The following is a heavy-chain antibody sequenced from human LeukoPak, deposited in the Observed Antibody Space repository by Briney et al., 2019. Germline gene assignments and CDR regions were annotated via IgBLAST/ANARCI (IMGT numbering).Heavy chain of an antibody. Sequence: GGSLRLYCAASGFTFSSYWMSWVRQAPGKGLEWVANIKQDGSEKYYVDSVKGRFTISRDNAKNSLYLQMNSLRAEDTAVYYCARDKIVVVPAAIEYYYYYYGMDVWGQGTTVTVSS. CDR2: IKQDGSEK. CDR1: GFTFSSYW. V-gene: IGHV3-7*01. D-gene: IGHD2-2*01. J-gene: IGHJ6*02. CDR3: ARDKIVVVPAAIEYYYYYYGMDV.